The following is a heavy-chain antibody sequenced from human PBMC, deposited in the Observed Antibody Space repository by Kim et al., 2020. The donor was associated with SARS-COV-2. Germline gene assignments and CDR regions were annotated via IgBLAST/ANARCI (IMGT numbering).Heavy chain of an antibody. V-gene: IGHV1-69*04. D-gene: IGHD5-18*01. J-gene: IGHJ6*02. CDR2: IIPILGIA. CDR3: ARMDWGHTAMVMFRDDYGMDV. CDR1: GGTFSSYA. Sequence: SVKVSCKASGGTFSSYAISWVRQAPGQGLEWMGRIIPILGIANYAQKFQGRVTITADKSTSTAYMELSSLRSEDTAVYYCARMDWGHTAMVMFRDDYGMDVWGQGTTVTVSS.